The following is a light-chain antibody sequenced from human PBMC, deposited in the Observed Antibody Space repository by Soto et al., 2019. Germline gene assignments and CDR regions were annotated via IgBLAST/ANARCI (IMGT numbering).Light chain of an antibody. J-gene: IGKJ2*01. Sequence: DIQMTQSPSSLSASVGDRVTITCRASQSISSYLNWYQQKPGKAPKLLIYAASSLQSGVPSRFSGRGSGTDFTLTISSLQPEVFATYYCQQSYSTPYTFGQGTKLEIK. V-gene: IGKV1-39*01. CDR2: AAS. CDR1: QSISSY. CDR3: QQSYSTPYT.